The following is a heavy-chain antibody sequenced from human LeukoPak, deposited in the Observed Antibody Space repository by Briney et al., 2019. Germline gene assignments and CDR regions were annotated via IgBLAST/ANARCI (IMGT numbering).Heavy chain of an antibody. CDR2: IYYSGST. V-gene: IGHV4-39*01. CDR1: GGSISSSSYY. CDR3: ARLYDYVWGSYRSPSTTFDY. D-gene: IGHD3-16*02. Sequence: PSETLSLTRTVSGGSISSSSYYWGWIRQPPGKGLEWIGSIYYSGSTYYNPSLKSRVTISVDTSKNQFSLKLSSVTAADTAVYYCARLYDYVWGSYRSPSTTFDYWGQGTLVTVSS. J-gene: IGHJ4*02.